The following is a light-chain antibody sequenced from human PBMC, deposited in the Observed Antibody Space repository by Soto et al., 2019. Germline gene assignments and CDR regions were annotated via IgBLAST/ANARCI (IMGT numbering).Light chain of an antibody. Sequence: SVLTQPPSVSGAPGQRVTISCTGSSSNIGAGYNVHWYQQVPGTAPKLLIYGDSNRPSGVPDRFSGSKSGTSASLAITGLQAEDEADYYCQSYDSRLSGWLFGGGTKVTVL. CDR2: GDS. J-gene: IGLJ3*02. V-gene: IGLV1-40*01. CDR3: QSYDSRLSGWL. CDR1: SSNIGAGYN.